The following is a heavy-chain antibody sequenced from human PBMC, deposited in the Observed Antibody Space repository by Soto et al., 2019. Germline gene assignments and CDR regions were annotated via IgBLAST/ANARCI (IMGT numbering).Heavy chain of an antibody. V-gene: IGHV6-1*01. CDR2: TYYRSKWNN. CDR1: GDSVSSNSAA. Sequence: SQTLSLTCALSGDSVSSNSAAWNWVRQSPSRGLEWLGRTYYRSKWNNDYAVSVKRRIPINPDTSTTQFSLQLNSVTPEDTAVDYCAREGGDSSNWYFDSWGQGTLVTVSS. D-gene: IGHD6-13*01. J-gene: IGHJ4*02. CDR3: AREGGDSSNWYFDS.